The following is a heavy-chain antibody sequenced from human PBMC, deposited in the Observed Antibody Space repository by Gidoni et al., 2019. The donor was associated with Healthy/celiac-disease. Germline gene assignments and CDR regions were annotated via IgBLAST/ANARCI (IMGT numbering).Heavy chain of an antibody. CDR2: ISYDGRNK. D-gene: IGHD4-17*01. V-gene: IGHV3-30*01. J-gene: IGHJ2*01. CDR3: ARASYGDYGFAWYFDL. CDR1: GSPPSGLA. Sequence: VQLADSGGGVLQSGRSLRLSRGAPGSPPSGLAMHWVRQAPGKGLEWVAVISYDGRNKYYADSVKGRFTISRDNSKNTLYLQMNSLRAEDTAVYYCARASYGDYGFAWYFDLWGRGTLVTVSS.